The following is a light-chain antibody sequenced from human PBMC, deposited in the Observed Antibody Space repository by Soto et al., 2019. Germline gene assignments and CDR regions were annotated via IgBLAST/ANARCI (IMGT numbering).Light chain of an antibody. J-gene: IGLJ1*01. CDR2: TNN. V-gene: IGLV1-44*01. Sequence: QSVLTQPPSASGTPGQRVTISCSGSSSNIGSNPVSWYQHLPGTAPKVLIFTNNQRPSGVPDRVSGSKSGTSASLAISGLRSEDEAHYFCKSYAGSNTYVFGSGTKLTVL. CDR1: SSNIGSNP. CDR3: KSYAGSNTYV.